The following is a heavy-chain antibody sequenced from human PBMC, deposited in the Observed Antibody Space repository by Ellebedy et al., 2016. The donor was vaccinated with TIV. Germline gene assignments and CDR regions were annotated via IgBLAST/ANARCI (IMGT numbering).Heavy chain of an antibody. J-gene: IGHJ6*03. Sequence: SETLSLTXSVSGGSISSNNYYWGWIRQPPGKGLEWIGSIYYSGSTNYNPSLTSRVALSLDISKNQFSLRLSSVTAADTAVYYCARSPRHHSYNYMDVWGTGTTVTVSS. CDR1: GGSISSNNYY. CDR3: ARSPRHHSYNYMDV. V-gene: IGHV4-39*07. CDR2: IYYSGST.